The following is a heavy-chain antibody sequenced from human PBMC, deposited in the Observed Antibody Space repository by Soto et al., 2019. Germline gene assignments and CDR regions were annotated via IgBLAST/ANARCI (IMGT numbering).Heavy chain of an antibody. CDR3: ANGQMPSTLAVGRFDF. CDR2: VLPVFGTT. J-gene: IGHJ4*01. CDR1: GGTFSSYA. Sequence: QVHLVQSGAEVKTPGSSVKVSCKASGGTFSSYAISWVRQAPGQGLEWMGGVLPVFGTTNHAQTFHDRITITADESTNTAYMELTSLGPGDTAMYYCANGQMPSTLAVGRFDFWGHGTLVTVSS. D-gene: IGHD6-19*01. V-gene: IGHV1-69*01.